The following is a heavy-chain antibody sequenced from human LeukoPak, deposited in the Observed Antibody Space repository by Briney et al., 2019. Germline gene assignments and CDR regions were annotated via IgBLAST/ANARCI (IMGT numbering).Heavy chain of an antibody. J-gene: IGHJ4*02. V-gene: IGHV3-7*01. Sequence: GGSLRLSRAASGFTFSTNWMNWVRQVPGRGLEWVANIKQDGIEKNYVDSVKGRFTISRDNAKNSLFLQMNSLSAEDTAVYYCARGDYLAFWGQGTLVTVSP. D-gene: IGHD4-17*01. CDR3: ARGDYLAF. CDR1: GFTFSTNW. CDR2: IKQDGIEK.